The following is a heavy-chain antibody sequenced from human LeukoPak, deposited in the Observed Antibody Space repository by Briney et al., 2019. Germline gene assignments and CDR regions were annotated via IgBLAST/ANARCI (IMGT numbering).Heavy chain of an antibody. Sequence: ASVKVSCKASGYTFAGYYMHWVRQAPGQGLEWMGWINPNSGGTNYAQKLQGRVTMTTDTSTSTAYMELRSLRSDDTAVYYCARVEFYGSGSWWGYYYYMDVWGKGTTVTVSS. CDR2: INPNSGGT. CDR3: ARVEFYGSGSWWGYYYYMDV. D-gene: IGHD3-10*01. V-gene: IGHV1-2*02. J-gene: IGHJ6*03. CDR1: GYTFAGYY.